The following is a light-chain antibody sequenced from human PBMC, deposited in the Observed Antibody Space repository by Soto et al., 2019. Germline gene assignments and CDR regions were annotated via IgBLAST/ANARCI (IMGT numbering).Light chain of an antibody. CDR2: EAS. CDR3: QLRNYWRDT. V-gene: IGKV3-11*01. Sequence: ENVFSKSPATLSVTQGERATLSCRASQIVSRSLSWYQQKPGQAPRLLINEASRRATGIPARFSGSGSGTGCARTISSREPEDVAVYYCQLRNYWRDTSAHGTRL. J-gene: IGKJ5*01. CDR1: QIVSRS.